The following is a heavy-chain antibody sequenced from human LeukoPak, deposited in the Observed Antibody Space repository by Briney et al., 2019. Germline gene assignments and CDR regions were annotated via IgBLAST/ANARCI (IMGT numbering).Heavy chain of an antibody. CDR1: GYTFTSYG. CDR2: ISAYNGNT. CDR3: AREGIHYGVTVY. V-gene: IGHV1-18*01. J-gene: IGHJ4*02. Sequence: ASVKVSCMASGYTFTSYGIRWVRQAPGQGLEWMGWISAYNGNTNYAQKLQGRVTMTTDTSTSTAYMELRSLRSDDTAVYYCAREGIHYGVTVYWGQGTLVTVSS. D-gene: IGHD4-17*01.